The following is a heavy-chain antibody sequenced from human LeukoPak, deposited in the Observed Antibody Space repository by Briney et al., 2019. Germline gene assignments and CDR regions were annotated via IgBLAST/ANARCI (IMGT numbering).Heavy chain of an antibody. CDR2: INHSGST. D-gene: IGHD4-17*01. V-gene: IGHV4-34*01. CDR1: GGSFSGYY. Sequence: PSETLSLTCAVYGGSFSGYYWSCIRQPPGKGLEWIGEINHSGSTNYNPSLKSRVTISVDTSKNQFSLKLSSVTAADTAVYYCARAVTTVTTPNYFDYWGQGTLVTVSS. J-gene: IGHJ4*02. CDR3: ARAVTTVTTPNYFDY.